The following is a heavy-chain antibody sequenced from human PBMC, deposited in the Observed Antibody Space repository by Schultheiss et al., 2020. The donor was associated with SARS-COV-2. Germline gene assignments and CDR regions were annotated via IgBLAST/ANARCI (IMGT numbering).Heavy chain of an antibody. D-gene: IGHD4/OR15-4a*01. Sequence: SQTLSLTCTVSGGSISSYYWSWIRQPPGKGLEWIGYIYYSGGTNYSPSLKSRVTISVDTSKNQFSLRLNSVTAADTAVYYCARDQDYGRNAFDIWGQGTMVTVSS. V-gene: IGHV4-59*01. CDR3: ARDQDYGRNAFDI. CDR1: GGSISSYY. CDR2: IYYSGGT. J-gene: IGHJ3*02.